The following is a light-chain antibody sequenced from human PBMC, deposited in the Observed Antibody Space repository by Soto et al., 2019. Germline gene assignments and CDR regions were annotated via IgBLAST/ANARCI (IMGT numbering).Light chain of an antibody. Sequence: QSALTHPASMSGSPGQSITISCTGTISDIGRYNFVSWYQHHPGKAPKLIIYEATKRPSGVSYRFSGSKSGNTASLTISGLQAEDEADYYCTSYTITSPYVFGTGTKVTVL. CDR2: EAT. V-gene: IGLV2-14*01. CDR1: ISDIGRYNF. J-gene: IGLJ1*01. CDR3: TSYTITSPYV.